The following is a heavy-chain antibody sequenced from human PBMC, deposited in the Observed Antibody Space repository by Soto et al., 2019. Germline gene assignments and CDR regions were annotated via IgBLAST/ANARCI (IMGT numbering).Heavy chain of an antibody. CDR3: VRLDGDPPV. V-gene: IGHV3-74*01. D-gene: IGHD4-17*01. Sequence: EVLLVESGGGIVQPGGSLRLSCAASGFHFGGEWMHWVRQGPGKGLVWVSRMNKDGSIIAYADSVRGRFTISRDNAKSTIYLHMNNLRPEDTALYICVRLDGDPPVWGQGTPVIV. CDR2: MNKDGSII. J-gene: IGHJ4*02. CDR1: GFHFGGEW.